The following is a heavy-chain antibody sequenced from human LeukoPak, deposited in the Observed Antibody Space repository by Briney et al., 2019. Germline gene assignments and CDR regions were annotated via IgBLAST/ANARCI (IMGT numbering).Heavy chain of an antibody. V-gene: IGHV4-4*07. CDR3: ARDESAYPDFYYYYMDV. Sequence: SETLSLTCTVSGGSISSYYWSWIRQPAGKGLEWIGRIYTSGSTNYNPSLKSRVTMSVDTSKNQFSLKLSSVTAADTAVYYCARDESAYPDFYYYYMDVWGKGTTVTVSS. D-gene: IGHD2-2*02. CDR1: GGSISSYY. J-gene: IGHJ6*03. CDR2: IYTSGST.